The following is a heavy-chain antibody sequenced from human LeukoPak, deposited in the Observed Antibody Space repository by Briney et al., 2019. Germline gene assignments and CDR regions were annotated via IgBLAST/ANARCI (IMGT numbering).Heavy chain of an antibody. Sequence: PETLSLTCAVSGGSISSYYWSWIRQPPGKGLGWSGYIYYSGVTNYNPSLKSRVTISLDTSKNQFSLKLSSVTAADTAVYYCAREGYRGYSTFDYWGQGTLVTVSS. J-gene: IGHJ4*02. D-gene: IGHD5-12*01. CDR2: IYYSGVT. CDR1: GGSISSYY. CDR3: AREGYRGYSTFDY. V-gene: IGHV4-59*01.